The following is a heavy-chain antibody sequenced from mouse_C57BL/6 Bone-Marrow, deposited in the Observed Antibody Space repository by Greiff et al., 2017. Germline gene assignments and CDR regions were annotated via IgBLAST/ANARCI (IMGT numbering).Heavy chain of an antibody. J-gene: IGHJ1*03. V-gene: IGHV1-7*01. CDR3: ARRYYSNNWYFDV. Sequence: VQLQQSGAELAKPGASVKLSCKASGYTFTSYWMHWVKQRPGQGLEWIGYINPSSGYTKYNQKFKDKATLTADKSSSTAYMQLSSLTYEDSAVYYCARRYYSNNWYFDVWGTGTTVTVSS. CDR1: GYTFTSYW. D-gene: IGHD2-5*01. CDR2: INPSSGYT.